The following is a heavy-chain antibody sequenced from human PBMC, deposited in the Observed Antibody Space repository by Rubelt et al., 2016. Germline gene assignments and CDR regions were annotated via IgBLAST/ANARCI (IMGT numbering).Heavy chain of an antibody. V-gene: IGHV4-59*12. D-gene: IGHD1-26*01. J-gene: IGHJ3*01. CDR2: IYHTWTN. CDR1: GGSIRSYY. Sequence: QVQLQESGPGLVKPSETLSLTCSVSGGSIRSYYWSWIRQPPGKGLEWIGFIYHTWTNYYNPSLKSRVTISADTSKNQFSLKLTSVTAADTAMYYCARDRLVGASDAFDFWGQGTVVTVSS. CDR3: ARDRLVGASDAFDF.